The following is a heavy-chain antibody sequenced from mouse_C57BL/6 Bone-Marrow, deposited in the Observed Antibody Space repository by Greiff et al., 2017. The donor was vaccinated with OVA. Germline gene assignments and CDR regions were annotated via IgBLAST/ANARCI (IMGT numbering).Heavy chain of an antibody. CDR1: GYTFTSYT. D-gene: IGHD3-2*02. V-gene: IGHV1-4*01. CDR3: ARGRETAQATFAY. Sequence: VQLQQSGAELARPGASVKMSCKASGYTFTSYTMHWVKQRPGQGLEWIGYINPSSGYTKYNQKFKDKATLTADKSSSTAYMQLSSLTSEDSAVYYCARGRETAQATFAYWGQGTLVTVSA. CDR2: INPSSGYT. J-gene: IGHJ3*01.